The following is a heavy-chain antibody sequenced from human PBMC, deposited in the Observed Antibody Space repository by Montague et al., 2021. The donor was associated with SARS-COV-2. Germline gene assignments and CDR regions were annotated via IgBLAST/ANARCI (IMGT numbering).Heavy chain of an antibody. CDR1: GDSVSSGNYF. D-gene: IGHD3-10*01. CDR2: IFHTGSV. CDR3: ARQNYRSGTQNGPGGNWFDP. J-gene: IGHJ5*02. Sequence: SETLSLTCAVSGDSVSSGNYFWAWIRQPPGKGLEWIGSIFHTGSVEYNASLRSRVTMSVDTSNNHFSLRLDSVTAADTAVYFCARQNYRSGTQNGPGGNWFDPWGQGTLVTVSS. V-gene: IGHV4-39*01.